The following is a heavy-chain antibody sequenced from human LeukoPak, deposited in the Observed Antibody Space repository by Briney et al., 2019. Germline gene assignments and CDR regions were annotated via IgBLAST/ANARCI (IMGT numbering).Heavy chain of an antibody. CDR1: GLTFSSYE. Sequence: PGGSLRLSCAASGLTFSSYEMNWVRQAPGKGLEWVSYISNSGSSIYYADSVKGRFTISRDNAKNSLYLQMNSLRAEDTAVYYCARDCSSTSCYDGDYWGQGTLVTVSS. CDR3: ARDCSSTSCYDGDY. V-gene: IGHV3-48*03. D-gene: IGHD2-2*01. J-gene: IGHJ4*02. CDR2: ISNSGSSI.